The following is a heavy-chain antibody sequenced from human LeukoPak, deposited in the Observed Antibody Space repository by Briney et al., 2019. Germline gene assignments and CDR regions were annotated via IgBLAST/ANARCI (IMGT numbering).Heavy chain of an antibody. V-gene: IGHV3-23*01. CDR3: AKQGGGYCSSTSCSFDP. CDR1: GFTFSSYA. Sequence: GGSLRLSCAASGFTFSSYAMSWVRQAPGKGLEWVSAISGSGGSTYYADSVKGRFTISRDNSKNTLYLQMNSLRAGDTAVYYCAKQGGGYCSSTSCSFDPWGQGTLVTVSS. D-gene: IGHD2-2*01. J-gene: IGHJ5*02. CDR2: ISGSGGST.